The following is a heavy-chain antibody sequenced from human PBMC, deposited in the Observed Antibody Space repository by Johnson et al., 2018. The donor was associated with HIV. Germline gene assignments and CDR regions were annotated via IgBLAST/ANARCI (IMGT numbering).Heavy chain of an antibody. D-gene: IGHD5-24*01. CDR3: ARCRDAYTLLSAFDI. Sequence: VQLVESGGGLVQPGGSLRLSCAASGFTFSTYAMNWVRQAPGKGLEYVSAISSNGGSTYYANSLKDRFTISRDNSKNTLYLQMGSLRAEDMAVYYCARCRDAYTLLSAFDIWGQGTMVTVPS. V-gene: IGHV3-64*01. J-gene: IGHJ3*02. CDR2: ISSNGGST. CDR1: GFTFSTYA.